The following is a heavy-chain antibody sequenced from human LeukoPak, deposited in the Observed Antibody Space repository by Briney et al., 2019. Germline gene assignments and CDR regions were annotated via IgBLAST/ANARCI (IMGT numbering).Heavy chain of an antibody. V-gene: IGHV4-30-2*01. D-gene: IGHD2-15*01. J-gene: IGHJ4*02. CDR1: GGSISSGGYS. Sequence: SETLSLTCAVSGGSISSGGYSWSWIRQPPGKGLEWIGYIYHSGSTYYNPSLKSRVTISVDRSKNQFSLKLSSVIAADTAVYYCARGSLGSVVVVAATQTYYFDYWGQGTLVTVSS. CDR2: IYHSGST. CDR3: ARGSLGSVVVVAATQTYYFDY.